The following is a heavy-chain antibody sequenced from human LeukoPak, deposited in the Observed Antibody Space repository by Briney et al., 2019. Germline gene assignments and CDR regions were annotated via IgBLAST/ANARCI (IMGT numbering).Heavy chain of an antibody. D-gene: IGHD5-24*01. Sequence: GGSLRLPCAASGFTFSSYWMHWVRQAPGKGLVWVSHINSDGSSTTYADSVKGRFTISRDNAKNTLYLQMNSLRAEDTAVYYCARGWLQSVHDYWGQGTLVTVSS. V-gene: IGHV3-74*03. J-gene: IGHJ4*02. CDR1: GFTFSSYW. CDR2: INSDGSST. CDR3: ARGWLQSVHDY.